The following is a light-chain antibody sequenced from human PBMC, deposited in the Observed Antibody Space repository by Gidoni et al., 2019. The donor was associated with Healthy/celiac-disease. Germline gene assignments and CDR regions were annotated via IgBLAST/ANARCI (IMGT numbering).Light chain of an antibody. V-gene: IGKV4-1*01. CDR2: WAS. Sequence: DIVMTQSPDSLAVSLGESDTINCKSSQSVLYSSNNKNYLAWYQQKPGQPPKLLIYWASTRESGVPDRFSGXXXGTDFTLTISSLQAEDVAVYYCQQYYXXXXDFGGGTKVEIK. CDR3: QQYYXXXXD. J-gene: IGKJ4*01. CDR1: QSVLYSSNNKNY.